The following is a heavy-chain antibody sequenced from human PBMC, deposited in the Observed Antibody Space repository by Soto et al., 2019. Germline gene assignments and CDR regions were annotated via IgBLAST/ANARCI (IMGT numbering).Heavy chain of an antibody. CDR3: ARGPRAVPRLDY. Sequence: SETLSLTCTVSCDSIDSTNWWTWVRQPPGKGLEWIGEINHSGSTNYNPSLKSRVTISVDTSKNQFSLKLSSVTAADTAVYYCARGPRAVPRLDYWGQGTLVTVSS. J-gene: IGHJ4*02. V-gene: IGHV4-4*02. CDR1: CDSIDSTNW. CDR2: INHSGST. D-gene: IGHD3-10*01.